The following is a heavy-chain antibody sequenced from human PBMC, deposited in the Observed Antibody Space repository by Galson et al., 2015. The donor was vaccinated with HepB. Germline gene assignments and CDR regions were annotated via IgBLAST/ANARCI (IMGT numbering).Heavy chain of an antibody. Sequence: SLRLSCAASGFTFSNAWMSWVRQAPGKGLEWVGRIKSKTDGGTTDYAAPVKGRFTISRDDSKNTLYLQMNSLKTEDTAVYYCTTGEIGGYDYREWVWGVLGFTDYWGQGTLVTVSS. V-gene: IGHV3-15*01. D-gene: IGHD5-12*01. CDR2: IKSKTDGGTT. J-gene: IGHJ4*02. CDR3: TTGEIGGYDYREWVWGVLGFTDY. CDR1: GFTFSNAW.